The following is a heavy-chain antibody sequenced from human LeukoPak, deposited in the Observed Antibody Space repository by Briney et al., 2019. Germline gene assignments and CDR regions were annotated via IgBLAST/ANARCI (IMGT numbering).Heavy chain of an antibody. CDR1: GLTFSSYE. V-gene: IGHV3-48*03. D-gene: IGHD3-10*01. CDR3: AKDGVPSRWFGRNYFDY. Sequence: GGSLRLSCAASGLTFSSYEMNWVRQAPGKGLEWVSYISSSGSTIYYADSVKGRFTISRDNYKNTLYLKMNNLRAEDTAVYYCAKDGVPSRWFGRNYFDYWGQGTLVTVSS. CDR2: ISSSGSTI. J-gene: IGHJ4*02.